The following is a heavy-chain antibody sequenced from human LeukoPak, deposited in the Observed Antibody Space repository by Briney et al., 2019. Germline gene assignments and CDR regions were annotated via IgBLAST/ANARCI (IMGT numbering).Heavy chain of an antibody. J-gene: IGHJ4*02. D-gene: IGHD4-11*01. Sequence: GGSLRLSCAASGFTFSGYGMNWVRQAPGKGLEWGSYIIGSSTTIYYADSVRGRFTISRDNAKNSLYLQMNSLRDEDTAVYYCARGRGATVTTMYFDNWGQGTLATVSS. CDR3: ARGRGATVTTMYFDN. CDR2: IIGSSTTI. V-gene: IGHV3-48*02. CDR1: GFTFSGYG.